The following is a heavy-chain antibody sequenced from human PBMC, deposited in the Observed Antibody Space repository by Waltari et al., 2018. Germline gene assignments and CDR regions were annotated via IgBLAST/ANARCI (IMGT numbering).Heavy chain of an antibody. J-gene: IGHJ4*02. CDR3: ARDAYYSDSSGYHFDY. V-gene: IGHV3-48*04. Sequence: EVQLVESGGGLVQPGQSLRLSCAASGFPFSTYSINWVRQAPGKGLEWVSYISGSSSTIYYADSVKGRFTISRDNAKNSLFLQMNSLRAEDTAVYYCARDAYYSDSSGYHFDYWGQGTLVTVSS. D-gene: IGHD3-22*01. CDR2: ISGSSSTI. CDR1: GFPFSTYS.